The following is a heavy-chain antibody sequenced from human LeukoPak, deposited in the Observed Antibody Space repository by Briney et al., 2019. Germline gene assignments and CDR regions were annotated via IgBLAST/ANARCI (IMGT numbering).Heavy chain of an antibody. CDR2: MNPNSGNT. V-gene: IGHV1-8*01. CDR1: GYTFTSYD. J-gene: IGHJ3*02. CDR3: ARDYYDNSGGAFDT. D-gene: IGHD3-22*01. Sequence: GASVKVSCRASGYTFTSYDINWVRQATGQGLEWMGWMNPNSGNTGYAQKFQGRVTMTRDTSISTAYMEVSRLRSDDTAVYYCARDYYDNSGGAFDTWGQGTMVTVSS.